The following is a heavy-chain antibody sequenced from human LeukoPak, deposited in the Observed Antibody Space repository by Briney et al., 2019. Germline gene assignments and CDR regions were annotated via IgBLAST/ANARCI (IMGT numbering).Heavy chain of an antibody. Sequence: PGGSLRLSCAASGFTFSSDSMTWVRQAPGKGLEWVSPISNSAVSTFYADPVKGRFSISRDNSKNTLYLHMRSLSAEDTAMYYCAKDSFSTMWGPGTLVTVSS. V-gene: IGHV3-23*01. CDR2: ISNSAVST. CDR3: AKDSFSTM. J-gene: IGHJ4*02. CDR1: GFTFSSDS. D-gene: IGHD2/OR15-2a*01.